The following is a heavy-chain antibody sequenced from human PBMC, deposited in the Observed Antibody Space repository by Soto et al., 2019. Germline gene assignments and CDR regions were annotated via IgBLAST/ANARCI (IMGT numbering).Heavy chain of an antibody. D-gene: IGHD6-13*01. CDR3: ARVGAPYSSSWLHLDY. V-gene: IGHV1-3*01. CDR2: INAGNGNT. J-gene: IGHJ4*02. Sequence: ASVKVSCKASGYTFTSYAMHWVRQAPGQRLEWMGWINAGNGNTKYSQKFQGRVTITRDTSASTAYMELSSLRSEDTAVYYCARVGAPYSSSWLHLDYWGQGTLVTVSS. CDR1: GYTFTSYA.